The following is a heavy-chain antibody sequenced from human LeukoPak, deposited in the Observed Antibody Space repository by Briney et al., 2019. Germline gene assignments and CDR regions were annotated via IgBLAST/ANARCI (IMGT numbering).Heavy chain of an antibody. Sequence: GGSLRLSCAASGFTFSSYAMNWVRQAPGKGLEWVSASGTAGDTYYAVSVKGRFTISRDSAKNTVYLHMSSLRVEDTAVYYCAQKTPGIYPFDYWGQGTLDTVSS. CDR1: GFTFSSYA. CDR3: AQKTPGIYPFDY. CDR2: SGTAGDT. J-gene: IGHJ4*02. D-gene: IGHD6-13*01. V-gene: IGHV3-23*01.